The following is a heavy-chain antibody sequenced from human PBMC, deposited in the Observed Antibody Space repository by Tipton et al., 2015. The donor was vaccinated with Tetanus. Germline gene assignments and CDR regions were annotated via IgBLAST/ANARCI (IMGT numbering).Heavy chain of an antibody. Sequence: TLSLTCTVSGDSLSNGDYYWSWIRQPPGKGLESIGYIYYSGSTYYNPSLKSRVTISVDTSKNQFSLRLSSVTAADTAVYYCARDHGFTWGGMGYYYGMAVWGQGTTVTVSS. D-gene: IGHD3-16*01. CDR2: IYYSGST. CDR3: ARDHGFTWGGMGYYYGMAV. J-gene: IGHJ6*02. CDR1: GDSLSNGDYY. V-gene: IGHV4-30-4*01.